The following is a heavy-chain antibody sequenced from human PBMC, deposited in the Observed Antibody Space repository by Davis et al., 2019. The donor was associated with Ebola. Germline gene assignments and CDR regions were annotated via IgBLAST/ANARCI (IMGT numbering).Heavy chain of an antibody. J-gene: IGHJ5*02. CDR3: ARDQGTVTTSTFDP. D-gene: IGHD4-11*01. Sequence: SVTVSCKASGGTFSSYAISWVRQAPGQGLEWMGGIIPIFGTANYAQKFQGRVTITADKSTSTVYMELSSLRSEDTAVYYCARDQGTVTTSTFDPWGQGTLVTVSS. CDR1: GGTFSSYA. V-gene: IGHV1-69*06. CDR2: IIPIFGTA.